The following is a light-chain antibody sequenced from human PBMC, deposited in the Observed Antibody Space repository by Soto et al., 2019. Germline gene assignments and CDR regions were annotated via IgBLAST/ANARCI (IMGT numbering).Light chain of an antibody. Sequence: DIQMTQSPSSLSASVGDRVTITCRASQLISNYLAWYQQKPGKVPKLLIYAASTLQSGVPSRFSGSGSGTDFTLTISLLQPEYVATYYCQHYNSAPWTFGRGTKVEIK. CDR3: QHYNSAPWT. J-gene: IGKJ1*01. CDR2: AAS. V-gene: IGKV1-27*01. CDR1: QLISNY.